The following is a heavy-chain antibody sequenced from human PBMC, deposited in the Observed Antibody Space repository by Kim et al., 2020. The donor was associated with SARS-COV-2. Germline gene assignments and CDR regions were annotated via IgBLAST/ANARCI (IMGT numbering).Heavy chain of an antibody. V-gene: IGHV3-7*05. CDR2: IKQDGSDK. Sequence: GGSLRLSCAASGFTFSTYWMSWVRQAPGKGLEWVANIKQDGSDKYYVDSVKGRFTISRDNAKNSLYLQMNSRRAEDTAVYYCAFGRRGLDYWGQGSLVTVSS. CDR3: AFGRRGLDY. J-gene: IGHJ4*02. CDR1: GFTFSTYW. D-gene: IGHD3-10*01.